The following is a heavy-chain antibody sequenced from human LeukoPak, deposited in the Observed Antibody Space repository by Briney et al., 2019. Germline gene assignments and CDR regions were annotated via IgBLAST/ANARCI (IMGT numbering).Heavy chain of an antibody. CDR1: GGSISSYY. J-gene: IGHJ5*02. CDR3: ARASLTRNWFDP. CDR2: IYYSGST. V-gene: IGHV4-59*01. Sequence: MPSETLSLTCTVSGGSISSYYWSWIRQPPGKGLEWIGYIYYSGSTNYNPSLKSRVTISVDTSKNQFSLKLSSATAADTAVYYCARASLTRNWFDPWGQGTLVTVSS.